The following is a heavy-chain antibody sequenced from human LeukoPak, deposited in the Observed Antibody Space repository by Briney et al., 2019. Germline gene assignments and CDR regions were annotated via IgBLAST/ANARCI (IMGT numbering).Heavy chain of an antibody. D-gene: IGHD3-16*01. CDR2: ISSSGSTI. Sequence: GGSLRLSCAASGFTFSDYYMSWIRQAPGKGLEWVSYISSSGSTIYYADSVKGRFTISRDNAKNSLYLQMNSLRAEDTAVYYCARDSAYWGSHDGGGWWFDPWGQGTLVTVSS. J-gene: IGHJ5*02. CDR3: ARDSAYWGSHDGGGWWFDP. CDR1: GFTFSDYY. V-gene: IGHV3-11*01.